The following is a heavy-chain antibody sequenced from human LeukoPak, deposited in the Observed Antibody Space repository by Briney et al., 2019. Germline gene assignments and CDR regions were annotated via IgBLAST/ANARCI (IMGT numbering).Heavy chain of an antibody. D-gene: IGHD1-26*01. CDR3: AKWSSGSPGDY. CDR1: GFTFGIYA. Sequence: GGSLRLSCAPSGFTFGIYAMSWVRQAPGKGLEWVSGISGSGGSTYYADSVKGRFTISRDNSKNTLYLQMNSLRAEDTAVHYCAKWSSGSPGDYWGQGTLVTVSS. J-gene: IGHJ4*02. V-gene: IGHV3-23*01. CDR2: ISGSGGST.